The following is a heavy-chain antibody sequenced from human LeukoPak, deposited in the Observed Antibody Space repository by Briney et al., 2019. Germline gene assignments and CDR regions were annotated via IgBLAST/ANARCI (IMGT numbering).Heavy chain of an antibody. D-gene: IGHD3-22*01. J-gene: IGHJ4*02. CDR3: ARDLPIYYDSSGYYYLY. V-gene: IGHV1-18*01. CDR1: GYTFTSYG. CDR2: ISAYNGNT. Sequence: ASVKVSCKAPGYTFTSYGISWVRQAPGQGLEWMGWISAYNGNTNYAQKLQGRVTMTTDTSTSTAYMELRSLRSDDTAVYYCARDLPIYYDSSGYYYLYWGQGTLVTVSS.